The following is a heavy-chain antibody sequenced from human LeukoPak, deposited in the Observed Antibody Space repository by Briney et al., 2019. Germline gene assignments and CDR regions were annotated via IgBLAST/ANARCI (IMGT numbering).Heavy chain of an antibody. V-gene: IGHV3-30*04. J-gene: IGHJ6*03. CDR2: VSYDGNKK. CDR3: ARGSPSGYSSAPTLPHYMDV. CDR1: GFTFSTYA. Sequence: GGSLRLSCAASGFTFSTYAMHWVRQAPGKGLEWMAVVSYDGNKKYYADSVKGRFTISRDNFKNMLYLQMNSLRAEDTAVYYCARGSPSGYSSAPTLPHYMDVWGKGTTVTVSS. D-gene: IGHD6-19*01.